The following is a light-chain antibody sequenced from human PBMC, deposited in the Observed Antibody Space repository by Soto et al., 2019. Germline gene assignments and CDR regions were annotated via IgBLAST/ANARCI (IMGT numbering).Light chain of an antibody. CDR1: QVISTG. CDR3: QQRRDYPIT. CDR2: TAS. V-gene: IGKV1-9*01. J-gene: IGKJ5*01. Sequence: DIRLTQSPSFLSASVGDRVTITCRASQVISTGLAWYQQKSGKAPKLLIHTASTLQSGVPSRFSGSGSGTEFTLSINSLQPEDFATYYCQQRRDYPITFGQGTRLDMK.